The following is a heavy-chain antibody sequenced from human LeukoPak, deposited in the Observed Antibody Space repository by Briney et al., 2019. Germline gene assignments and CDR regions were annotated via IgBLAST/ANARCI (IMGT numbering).Heavy chain of an antibody. CDR2: NNSDGSNK. CDR1: GFTFSNYW. D-gene: IGHD4-17*01. J-gene: IGHJ4*02. V-gene: IGHV3-74*01. Sequence: GGSLTLSCAASGFTFSNYWMQWARQAPGGGREWVSRNNSDGSNKAYADSVKGRFTISRDNAKNTLYLQMSSLRVGDKAVYDCARSDYGDNYWGQGILVTVSS. CDR3: ARSDYGDNY.